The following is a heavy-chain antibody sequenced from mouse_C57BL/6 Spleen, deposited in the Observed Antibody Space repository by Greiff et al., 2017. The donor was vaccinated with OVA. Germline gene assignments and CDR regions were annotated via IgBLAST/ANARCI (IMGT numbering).Heavy chain of an antibody. Sequence: EVKLQESGAELVRPGASVKLSCTASGFNIKDDYMHWVKQRPEQGLEWIGWIDPENGDTEYASKFPGKDTITADTSSNTAYLQLSSLTSEDTAVYYCTTDHDPARAWLAYWGQGTLVTVSA. CDR1: GFNIKDDY. V-gene: IGHV14-4*01. CDR2: IDPENGDT. CDR3: TTDHDPARAWLAY. D-gene: IGHD2-3*01. J-gene: IGHJ3*01.